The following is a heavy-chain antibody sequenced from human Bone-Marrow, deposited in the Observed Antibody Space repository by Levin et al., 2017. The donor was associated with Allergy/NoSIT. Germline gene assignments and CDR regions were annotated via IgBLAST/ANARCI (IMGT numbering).Heavy chain of an antibody. J-gene: IGHJ4*02. V-gene: IGHV4-59*08. D-gene: IGHD5-24*01. CDR2: IYYSGST. CDR3: ARLEMATIEGYYYFDY. CDR1: GGSIRSSY. Sequence: SQTLSLPCTVSGGSIRSSYWSWIRQPPGKGLEWIGYIYYSGSTNYNPSLKSRVTISVDTSKNQFSLKLSSVTAADTAVYYCARLEMATIEGYYYFDYWGQGTLVTVSS.